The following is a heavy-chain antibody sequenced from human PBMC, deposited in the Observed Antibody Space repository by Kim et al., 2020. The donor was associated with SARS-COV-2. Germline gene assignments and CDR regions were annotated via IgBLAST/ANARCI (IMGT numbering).Heavy chain of an antibody. D-gene: IGHD6-19*01. CDR1: GGSISSSSS. J-gene: IGHJ5*02. CDR2: IDHSGDS. Sequence: SETLSLTCAVSGGSISSSSSWSWVRQPPGKGLEWIGEIDHSGDSSYNASLKSRVTISLDKSKNQFSLRLNSVTAADTAVYYCARGVSSAWTLRAWFDPWG. V-gene: IGHV4-4*02. CDR3: ARGVSSAWTLRAWFDP.